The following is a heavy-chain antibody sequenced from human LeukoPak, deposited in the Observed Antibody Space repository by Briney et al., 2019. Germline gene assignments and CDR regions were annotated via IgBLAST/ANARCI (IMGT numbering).Heavy chain of an antibody. CDR2: ISAYNGNT. D-gene: IGHD3-9*01. V-gene: IGHV1-18*01. CDR1: GYTFTSYG. CDR3: ARWLGYDILTGNYNGDY. Sequence: ASVKVSCKASGYTFTSYGISWVRQAPGQGLEWMGWISAYNGNTNYAQKLQGRVTMTTDTSTSTAYMELRSLRFDDTAVYYCARWLGYDILTGNYNGDYWGQGTLVTVSS. J-gene: IGHJ4*02.